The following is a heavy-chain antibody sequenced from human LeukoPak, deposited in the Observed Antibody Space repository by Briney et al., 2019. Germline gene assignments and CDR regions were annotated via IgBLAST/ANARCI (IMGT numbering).Heavy chain of an antibody. CDR3: ARDYGIVVVPAARDDAFDI. Sequence: GGSLRLSCAASGFTFSSYSMNWVRQAPGKGLEWVSSISSSYIYYADSVKGRFTISRDNAKNSLYLQMNSLRAEDTAVYYCARDYGIVVVPAARDDAFDIWGQGTMVTVSS. D-gene: IGHD2-2*01. V-gene: IGHV3-21*01. CDR1: GFTFSSYS. J-gene: IGHJ3*02. CDR2: ISSSYI.